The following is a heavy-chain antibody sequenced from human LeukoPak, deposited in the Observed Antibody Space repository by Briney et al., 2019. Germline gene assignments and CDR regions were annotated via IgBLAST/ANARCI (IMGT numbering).Heavy chain of an antibody. V-gene: IGHV3-9*01. CDR3: ARDRVMQWLVSSFDYYYGMDV. CDR2: ISWNSGSI. D-gene: IGHD6-19*01. J-gene: IGHJ6*02. Sequence: PGGSLRLSCAASGFTFDDYAMHWVRQAPGKGLEWVSGISWNSGSIGYADSVKGRFTISRDNAKNSLYLQMNSLRAEDTAVYCCARDRVMQWLVSSFDYYYGMDVWGQGTTVTVSS. CDR1: GFTFDDYA.